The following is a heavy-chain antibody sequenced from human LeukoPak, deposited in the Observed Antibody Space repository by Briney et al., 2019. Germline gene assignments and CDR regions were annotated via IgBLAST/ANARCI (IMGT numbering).Heavy chain of an antibody. CDR2: SK. J-gene: IGHJ6*03. Sequence: SKYYVDSVKGRFTISRDNSKNTLYLQMNSLRAEDTAVYYCAKLVGNSGSYYSSYYYMEVWGKGTTVTVSS. D-gene: IGHD1-26*01. V-gene: IGHV3-30-3*02. CDR3: AKLVGNSGSYYSSYYYMEV.